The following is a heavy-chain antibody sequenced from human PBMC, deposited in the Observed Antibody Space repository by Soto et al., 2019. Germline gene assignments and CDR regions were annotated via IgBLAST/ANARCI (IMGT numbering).Heavy chain of an antibody. J-gene: IGHJ4*02. CDR2: ISYDGTDK. D-gene: IGHD5-18*01. V-gene: IGHV3-30-3*01. Sequence: QVQLVESGGGVVQPGGSLRLSCAASGFTFSNYAMHWVRQAPGKGLEWVAVISYDGTDKQYADSVKGRFIISRDNSKVTLFLEMNSLRAEDTAMYYCAPYPHPESWTQIWFAPFDYWGQGALVTVSS. CDR1: GFTFSNYA. CDR3: APYPHPESWTQIWFAPFDY.